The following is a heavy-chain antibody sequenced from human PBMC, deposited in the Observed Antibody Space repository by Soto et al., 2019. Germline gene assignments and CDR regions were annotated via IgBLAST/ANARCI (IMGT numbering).Heavy chain of an antibody. V-gene: IGHV1-18*01. Sequence: QVHLVQSGVEVKTPGASVKVSCQASGYTFFTYAISWVRQAPGQGREWMGWMSTYSGDTKYAQKFQGRVTMTTDTSTTTAYLELSSLRADDTAVYYCARHHGPTTSENWFDPWGQGTLVTVSS. J-gene: IGHJ5*02. CDR3: ARHHGPTTSENWFDP. D-gene: IGHD5-12*01. CDR1: GYTFFTYA. CDR2: MSTYSGDT.